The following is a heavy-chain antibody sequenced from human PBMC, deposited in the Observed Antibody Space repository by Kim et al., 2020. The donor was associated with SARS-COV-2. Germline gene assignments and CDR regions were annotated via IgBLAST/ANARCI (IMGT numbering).Heavy chain of an antibody. CDR2: ILYDGSNQ. CDR1: GSTFSRYG. CDR3: AKASMAVTGSHWFDP. V-gene: IGHV3-30*18. D-gene: IGHD6-19*01. Sequence: GGSLRLSCAASGSTFSRYGMHWVRQAPGKGLEWVAVILYDGSNQYYADSVKGRFTISRDNSKSTLYLRMSSLRFEDTAMYYCAKASMAVTGSHWFDPWGQGTLVTVSS. J-gene: IGHJ5*02.